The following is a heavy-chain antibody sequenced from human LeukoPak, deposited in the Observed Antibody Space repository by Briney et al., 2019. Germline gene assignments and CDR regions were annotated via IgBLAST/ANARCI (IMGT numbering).Heavy chain of an antibody. CDR2: INTDSDVT. V-gene: IGHV1-2*02. J-gene: IGHJ4*02. CDR1: GYTFTSYG. CDR3: ARTLVRGVIDY. D-gene: IGHD3-10*02. Sequence: DSVKVSCKASGYTFTSYGISWVRQAPGQGLEWMGWINTDSDVTNYAQKFQGRVTMTRDTSISTAYMELSRLKSDDTAVYYCARTLVRGVIDYWGQGTLVTVSP.